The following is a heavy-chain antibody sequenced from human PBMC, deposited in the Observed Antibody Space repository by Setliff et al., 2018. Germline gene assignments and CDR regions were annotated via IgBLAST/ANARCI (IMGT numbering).Heavy chain of an antibody. CDR1: GGSISSGSNY. V-gene: IGHV4-61*02. D-gene: IGHD1-1*01. Sequence: SETLSLTCTVSGGSISSGSNYWSWIRHPAGKGLEWIGRVYTNGGSDYNPFLKSRVSISLDTSKNQFSLKLISVTAADTAVYYCARANKKLDYYYYYYMDVWGKGTTVTVPS. J-gene: IGHJ6*03. CDR2: VYTNGGS. CDR3: ARANKKLDYYYYYYMDV.